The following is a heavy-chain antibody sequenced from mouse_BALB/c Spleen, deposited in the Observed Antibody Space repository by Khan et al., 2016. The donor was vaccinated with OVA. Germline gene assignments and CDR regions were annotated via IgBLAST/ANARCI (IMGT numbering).Heavy chain of an antibody. CDR2: INPHIGET. V-gene: IGHV1-20*02. CDR1: GYSFTGYF. D-gene: IGHD1-1*01. Sequence: EVQLQESGPELVKPGASVKISCKASGYSFTGYFMNWVMQSHGKSLEWIGRINPHIGETFYNQKFKGKATLTVDESSSTAHMELRSLASEASAVYYCERIYRSDFDYWGQGTTLTVSS. CDR3: ERIYRSDFDY. J-gene: IGHJ2*01.